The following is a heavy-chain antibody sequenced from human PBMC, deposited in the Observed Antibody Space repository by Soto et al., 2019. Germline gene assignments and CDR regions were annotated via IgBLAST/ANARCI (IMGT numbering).Heavy chain of an antibody. V-gene: IGHV4-30-4*01. CDR2: IYKSATT. Sequence: SETLSLTCSVSGDSISNLDYFWAWIRQPPGQALEYIGYIYKSATTCYNPSFESRVAISVDTSKSQFSLNVTSVTAADTAVYFCARGRYCLTGRCFPNWFDSWGQGALVTVSS. CDR3: ARGRYCLTGRCFPNWFDS. D-gene: IGHD7-27*01. CDR1: GDSISNLDYF. J-gene: IGHJ5*01.